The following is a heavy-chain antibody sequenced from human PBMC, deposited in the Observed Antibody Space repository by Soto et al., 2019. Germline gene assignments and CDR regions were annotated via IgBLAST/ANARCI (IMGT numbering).Heavy chain of an antibody. CDR3: AGSIAAGY. CDR1: GFTFSSNW. V-gene: IGHV3-7*01. D-gene: IGHD6-13*01. CDR2: IKVDGSEK. Sequence: HPGGSLRLSCAASGFTFSSNWMSFSSNWMSWVRQAPGKGLEWVANIKVDGSEKYYVNSVKGRFTISRDNAKNSLYLQMNSLRAEDTAVYYCAGSIAAGYWGQGTLVTVSS. J-gene: IGHJ4*02.